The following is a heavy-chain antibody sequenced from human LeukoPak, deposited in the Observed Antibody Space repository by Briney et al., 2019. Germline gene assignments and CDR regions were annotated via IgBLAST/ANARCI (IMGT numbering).Heavy chain of an antibody. CDR3: VTRSYTSAWPT. CDR2: INPNSGGA. CDR1: GNTFIGNY. J-gene: IGHJ5*02. V-gene: IGHV1-2*02. Sequence: ASVKVSCKASGNTFIGNYIHWVRQARGQDLEWMGWINPNSGGANYAQRFQGRVTMTRDTSVTTAFLDLDRLTSDDTAVYYCVTRSYTSAWPTWGQGTLVTVSS. D-gene: IGHD6-19*01.